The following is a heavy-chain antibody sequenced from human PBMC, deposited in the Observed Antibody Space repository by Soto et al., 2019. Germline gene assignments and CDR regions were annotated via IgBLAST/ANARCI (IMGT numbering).Heavy chain of an antibody. CDR2: IWYDGSNK. V-gene: IGHV3-33*01. CDR3: ARATDYGEGKFDY. Sequence: QVQLVESGGGVVQPGRSLRLSCAASGFTFSSYGMHWVRQAPGKGLEWVAVIWYDGSNKYYADSVKGGFTISRDNSKNTLYLQMNSLRAEDTAVYYCARATDYGEGKFDYWGQGTLVTVSS. D-gene: IGHD4-17*01. J-gene: IGHJ4*02. CDR1: GFTFSSYG.